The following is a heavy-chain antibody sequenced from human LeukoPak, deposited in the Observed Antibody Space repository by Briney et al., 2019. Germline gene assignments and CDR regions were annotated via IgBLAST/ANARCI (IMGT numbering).Heavy chain of an antibody. Sequence: SETLSLTCTVSGGSISSYYWSWIRQPPGKGLEWIGYIYYSGSTNYNPSLKSRVTISVDTSKNQFSLKLSSVTAADTAVYYCARGGYGSGRPWSYWGQGTLVTVSS. D-gene: IGHD3-10*01. V-gene: IGHV4-59*12. J-gene: IGHJ4*02. CDR3: ARGGYGSGRPWSY. CDR2: IYYSGST. CDR1: GGSISSYY.